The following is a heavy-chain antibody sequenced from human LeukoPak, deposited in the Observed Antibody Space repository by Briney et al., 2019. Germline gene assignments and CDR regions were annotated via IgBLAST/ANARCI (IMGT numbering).Heavy chain of an antibody. CDR2: INPNSGGT. V-gene: IGHV1-2*02. Sequence: GAPVKVSCKASGYSITDYAVIWVRQAPGQGLEWMGWINPNSGGTNYAQKFQGRVTMTRDTSISTAYMELSRLRSDDTAVYYCARVYGSSSYTDWWGQGTLVTVSS. CDR3: ARVYGSSSYTDW. D-gene: IGHD6-13*01. J-gene: IGHJ4*02. CDR1: GYSITDYA.